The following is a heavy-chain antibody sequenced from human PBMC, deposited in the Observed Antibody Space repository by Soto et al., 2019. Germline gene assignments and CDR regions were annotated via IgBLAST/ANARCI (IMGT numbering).Heavy chain of an antibody. V-gene: IGHV1-18*01. CDR2: ISAYNGNT. D-gene: IGHD3-16*02. CDR3: ARDHDYVWGSYRYYYYYYGMDV. Sequence: ASVKVSCKASGYTFTSYGISWVRQAPGQGLEWMGWISAYNGNTNYAQKLQGRVTMTTDTSTSTAYMELRSLRSDDTAVYYCARDHDYVWGSYRYYYYYYGMDVWGQGTTVTVSS. CDR1: GYTFTSYG. J-gene: IGHJ6*02.